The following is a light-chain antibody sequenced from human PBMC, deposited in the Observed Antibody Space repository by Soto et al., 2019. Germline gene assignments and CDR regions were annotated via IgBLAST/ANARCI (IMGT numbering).Light chain of an antibody. CDR2: KAS. CDR1: QGISSW. V-gene: IGKV1-5*03. CDR3: QQYNSPAWA. J-gene: IGKJ1*01. Sequence: IRLTQSPSSFPASIGARITFTYRASQGISSWLAWYPQKPGKAPKLLIYKASTLKSGVPSRFSGSGSGTEFTLTISSLQPDDFATYYCQQYNSPAWAFGQGTKV.